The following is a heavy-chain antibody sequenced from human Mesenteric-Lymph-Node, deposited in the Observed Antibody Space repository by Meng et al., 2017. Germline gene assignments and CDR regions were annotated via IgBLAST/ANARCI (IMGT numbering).Heavy chain of an antibody. CDR2: ISGDGGSQ. D-gene: IGHD6-13*01. V-gene: IGHV3-23*01. Sequence: GESLKISCAASGFSFSTYWMMWFRQAPGKGLEWVSTISGDGGSQHYTDSAKGRFIISRDSPKRTVYLQMNSLRAEDTAVYYCQIAAAGSYYFDYWGQGTLVTVSS. CDR3: QIAAAGSYYFDY. J-gene: IGHJ4*02. CDR1: GFSFSTYW.